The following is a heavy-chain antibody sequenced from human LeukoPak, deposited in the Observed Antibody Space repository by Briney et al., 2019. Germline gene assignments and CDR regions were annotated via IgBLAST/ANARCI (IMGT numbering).Heavy chain of an antibody. CDR1: GFTFSSYS. CDR3: AREWELLDY. J-gene: IGHJ4*02. CDR2: ISSSSSYI. Sequence: PGGSLRLSCAASGFTFSSYSMNWVRQAPGTGLEWVSSISSSSSYIYYADSVRGRFTISRDNAKNSLYLQMNSLRAEDTAVYYCAREWELLDYWGQGTLVTVSS. V-gene: IGHV3-21*01. D-gene: IGHD1-26*01.